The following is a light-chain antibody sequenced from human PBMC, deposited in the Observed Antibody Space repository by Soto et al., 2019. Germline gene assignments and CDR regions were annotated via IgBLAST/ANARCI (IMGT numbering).Light chain of an antibody. J-gene: IGLJ1*01. CDR2: EVS. CDR3: SSYSGTNYHYV. V-gene: IGLV2-8*01. Sequence: QSALTQPPSASGFFGQSVTISCTGTSSDVGGYNYVSWYQQHPGKAPKLMIYEVSERPSGVPDRFSGSKSGNTASLTVSGLQADDEADYYCSSYSGTNYHYVFGTGTKVTVL. CDR1: SSDVGGYNY.